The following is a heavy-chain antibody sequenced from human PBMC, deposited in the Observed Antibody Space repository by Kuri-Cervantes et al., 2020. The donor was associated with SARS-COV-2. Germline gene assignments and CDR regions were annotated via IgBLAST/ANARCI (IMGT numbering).Heavy chain of an antibody. Sequence: GESLKISCAASGFTFSSYSMNWVRQAPGKGLEWVSSISSSSSYIYYADSVKGRFTISRDNAKNSLYLQMNSLRAEDTAVYYCARVGYDFWSGPNWFDPWGQGTLVTVSS. J-gene: IGHJ5*02. CDR3: ARVGYDFWSGPNWFDP. CDR2: ISSSSSYI. D-gene: IGHD3-3*01. CDR1: GFTFSSYS. V-gene: IGHV3-21*04.